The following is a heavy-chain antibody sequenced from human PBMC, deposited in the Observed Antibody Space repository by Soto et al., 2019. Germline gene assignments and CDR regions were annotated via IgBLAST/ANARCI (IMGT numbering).Heavy chain of an antibody. CDR1: GFTFTLYS. V-gene: IGHV1-3*01. J-gene: IGHJ3*02. CDR2: INGGSGKT. CDR3: ARYSGNYQDAFDI. Sequence: QVQLVQSGAEVKKPGASVKVSCRASGFTFTLYSMHWVRQAPGQRLEWMGWINGGSGKTKYSKKFQGIVTIARDTSASTAYMEVSSLRSEDTAVYYCARYSGNYQDAFDIWGQGTMVTVSS. D-gene: IGHD1-26*01.